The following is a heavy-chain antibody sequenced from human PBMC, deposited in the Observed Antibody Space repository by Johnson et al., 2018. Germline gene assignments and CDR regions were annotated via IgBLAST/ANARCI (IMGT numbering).Heavy chain of an antibody. CDR2: ISYDGSNN. V-gene: IGHV3-30*03. Sequence: QVQLVQSGGGVVQPGRSLRLSCAASGFTFSSYGMHWVRQAPGKGLEWVAVISYDGSNNYCADSVKGRFTISRDNPNNSLYLQMNSLRVDDTAVYHCAREGNWNYSPSNYNYYYYMDVWGKGTTVTVSS. CDR3: AREGNWNYSPSNYNYYYYMDV. CDR1: GFTFSSYG. J-gene: IGHJ6*03. D-gene: IGHD1-7*01.